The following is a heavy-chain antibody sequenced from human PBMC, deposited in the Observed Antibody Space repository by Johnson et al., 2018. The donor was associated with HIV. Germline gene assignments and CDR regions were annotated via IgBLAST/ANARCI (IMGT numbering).Heavy chain of an antibody. CDR3: ARDGGYCSSTSCFRHWASAFDI. J-gene: IGHJ3*02. Sequence: QVQLVESGGGVVQPGRSLRLSCAASGFTFSSYGMHWVRQAPGKGLEWVTFISYDGSNKYYADSVKGRFTISRDNSKNTLYLQMNSLRAEDTAVYYCARDGGYCSSTSCFRHWASAFDIWGQGTMVTVSS. D-gene: IGHD2-2*01. CDR2: ISYDGSNK. V-gene: IGHV3-30*03. CDR1: GFTFSSYG.